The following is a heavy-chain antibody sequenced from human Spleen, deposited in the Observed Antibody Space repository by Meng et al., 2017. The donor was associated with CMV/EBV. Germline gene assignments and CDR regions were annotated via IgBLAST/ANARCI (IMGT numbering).Heavy chain of an antibody. D-gene: IGHD3-22*01. CDR1: GYTFSGYY. V-gene: IGHV1-2*02. J-gene: IGHJ4*02. CDR3: ARLLHVPYYDSSGYYDY. CDR2: INPKSGGS. Sequence: ASVKVSCKASGYTFSGYYMHWVRQAPGQGLEWMGWINPKSGGSNYAQKFQGRVTMTRDTSISTAYMDLSRLRSDDTAVYFCARLLHVPYYDSSGYYDYWGQGTLVTVSS.